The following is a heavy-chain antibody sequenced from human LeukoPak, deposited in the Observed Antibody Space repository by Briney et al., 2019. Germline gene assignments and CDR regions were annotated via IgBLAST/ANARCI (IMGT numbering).Heavy chain of an antibody. Sequence: PGGSLRLSCAASGFTFSSYGMHWVRQAPGKGLEWVAVIWYDGSNKYYADSVKGRFTISRDNSKNTLYLQMNSLRAEDTAVYSCAKNLLGSGAYSWYFDLWGRGTLVTVSS. J-gene: IGHJ2*01. CDR2: IWYDGSNK. CDR1: GFTFSSYG. D-gene: IGHD1-26*01. V-gene: IGHV3-33*06. CDR3: AKNLLGSGAYSWYFDL.